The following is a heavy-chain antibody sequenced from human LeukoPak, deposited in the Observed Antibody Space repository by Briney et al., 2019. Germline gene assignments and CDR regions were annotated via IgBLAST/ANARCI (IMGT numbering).Heavy chain of an antibody. CDR3: AKSLGYSSSWYYFDY. D-gene: IGHD6-13*01. Sequence: GGSLRLPCAASGFAFSSYAMSWVRQAPGKGLEWVSAISGSGDSTYYADSVKGRFTISRDNSKNTLYLQMNSLRAEDTAVYYCAKSLGYSSSWYYFDYWGQGTLVTVSS. J-gene: IGHJ4*02. CDR2: ISGSGDST. CDR1: GFAFSSYA. V-gene: IGHV3-23*01.